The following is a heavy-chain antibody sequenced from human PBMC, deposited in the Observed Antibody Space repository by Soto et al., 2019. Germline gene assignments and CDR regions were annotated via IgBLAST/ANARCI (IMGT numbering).Heavy chain of an antibody. Sequence: QVQLVQSGAEVKKPGASVKVSCTASGYRLTSNYIHWVRQAPGEGLEWMGKINPSGGTTRYGQKFQGRVTMTRDTATSTVYMEMSSLRSEDAAVYYCARGEPHSSGWKFDFWGQGTLVIVSP. CDR2: INPSGGTT. V-gene: IGHV1-46*01. J-gene: IGHJ4*02. D-gene: IGHD6-19*01. CDR1: GYRLTSNY. CDR3: ARGEPHSSGWKFDF.